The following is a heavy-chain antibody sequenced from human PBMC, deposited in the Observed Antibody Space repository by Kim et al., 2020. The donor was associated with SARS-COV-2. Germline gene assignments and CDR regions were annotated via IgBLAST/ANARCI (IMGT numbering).Heavy chain of an antibody. CDR3: ARDSEAYCSSNSCYYYYYMGG. V-gene: IGHV3-66*01. CDR2: IYSGGST. J-gene: IGHJ6*03. Sequence: GGSLRLSCAASGFTVSSNYMSWVRQAPGKGLEWVSVIYSGGSTYYADSAKGRFTISRDNSKNTLYLQMNSLRAEDTAVYYCARDSEAYCSSNSCYYYYYMGGWGKGTTVTVSS. CDR1: GFTVSSNY. D-gene: IGHD2-2*01.